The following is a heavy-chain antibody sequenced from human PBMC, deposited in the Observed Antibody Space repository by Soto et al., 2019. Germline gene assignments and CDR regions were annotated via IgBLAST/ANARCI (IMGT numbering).Heavy chain of an antibody. J-gene: IGHJ5*01. CDR3: AIGYGDYADS. Sequence: SETLSLTCTVSGGSISSYYWSWIRQPPGKGLEWIGYIYYSGSTNYNPSLKSRVTIPVDTSKNQFSLKLSSVTAADTAVYYCAIGYGDYADSWGQGTLVTVSS. V-gene: IGHV4-59*01. CDR1: GGSISSYY. CDR2: IYYSGST. D-gene: IGHD4-17*01.